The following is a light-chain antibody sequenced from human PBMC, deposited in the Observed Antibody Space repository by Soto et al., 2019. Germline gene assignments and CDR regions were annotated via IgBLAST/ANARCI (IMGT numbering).Light chain of an antibody. Sequence: QSALTQPRSVSGSPGQSVTISCTGTSSDVGGYNYVSWYQQHPGKAPKLMIYDVSKRPSGVPDRLSGSKSGNTASLTISGLQAEDETDYYCCSYVGSYTSYYVFGSGTQLTVL. V-gene: IGLV2-11*01. CDR3: CSYVGSYTSYYV. CDR2: DVS. J-gene: IGLJ7*01. CDR1: SSDVGGYNY.